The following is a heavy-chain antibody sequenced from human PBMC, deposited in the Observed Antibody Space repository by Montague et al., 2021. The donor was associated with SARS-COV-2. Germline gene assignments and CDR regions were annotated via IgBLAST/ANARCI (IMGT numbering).Heavy chain of an antibody. V-gene: IGHV3-74*01. D-gene: IGHD2-15*01. J-gene: IGHJ5*02. CDR2: INTDGTIT. Sequence: SLRLSCAASGFTFSSHGMHWVRQLPGKGLLWVSRINTDGTITNYADSVKGRFTISRDNAKNSMYLQMNSLRVEDTAVCYCATDRTVAPVYVFDPWGQGTLVTVSS. CDR1: GFTFSSHG. CDR3: ATDRTVAPVYVFDP.